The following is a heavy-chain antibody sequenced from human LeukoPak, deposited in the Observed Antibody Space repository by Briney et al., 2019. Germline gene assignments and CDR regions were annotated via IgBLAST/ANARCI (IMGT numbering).Heavy chain of an antibody. CDR2: INTNTGNP. Sequence: ASVKVSCKASGYTFTSYAMNWVRQAPGQGLEWMGWINTNTGNPTYAQGFTGRFVFSLDTSVSTAYLQISSLKAEDTAVYYCARVDDVDIVATSYFDYWGQGALVTVSS. V-gene: IGHV7-4-1*02. J-gene: IGHJ4*02. CDR3: ARVDDVDIVATSYFDY. D-gene: IGHD5-12*01. CDR1: GYTFTSYA.